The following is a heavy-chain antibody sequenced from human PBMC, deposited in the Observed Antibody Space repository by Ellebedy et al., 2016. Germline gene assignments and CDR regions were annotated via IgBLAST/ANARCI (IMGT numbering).Heavy chain of an antibody. Sequence: SETLSLTXTVSGCSISSGSYYWSWIRQPAGKGLEWIGRIYTSGSTNYNPSLKSRVTMSVDTSKNQFSLKLSSVTAADTAVYYCARARVLWNYYYYMDVWGKGTTVTVSS. CDR3: ARARVLWNYYYYMDV. D-gene: IGHD3-3*01. J-gene: IGHJ6*03. V-gene: IGHV4-61*02. CDR2: IYTSGST. CDR1: GCSISSGSYY.